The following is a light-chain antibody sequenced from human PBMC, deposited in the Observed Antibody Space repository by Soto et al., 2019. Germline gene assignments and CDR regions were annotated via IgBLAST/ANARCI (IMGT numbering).Light chain of an antibody. CDR1: QDIRND. CDR2: AAS. V-gene: IGKV1-6*01. CDR3: LQDYNYPWT. J-gene: IGKJ1*01. Sequence: AIQVTQSPSSLSASVGDRVTITCRASQDIRNDLGWYQQKPGKAPKLLLYAASSLQSGVPSRFAGSGSGTDFTLTISSLQPEDFATYYCLQDYNYPWTFGQGTKVEIK.